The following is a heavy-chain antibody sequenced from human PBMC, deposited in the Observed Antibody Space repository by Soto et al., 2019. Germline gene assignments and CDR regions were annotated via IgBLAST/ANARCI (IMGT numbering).Heavy chain of an antibody. Sequence: SGPTLVNPTQSLTLTCTVSGFSLSISGVGVGWIRQPPGKALEWLALIYWDDDKRYSPSLKSRLTITKDTSKNQVVLTMTNMDPVDTATYYCAHVYGGYDNFYYWGQGTLVTVSS. CDR3: AHVYGGYDNFYY. CDR2: IYWDDDK. J-gene: IGHJ4*02. CDR1: GFSLSISGVG. D-gene: IGHD5-12*01. V-gene: IGHV2-5*02.